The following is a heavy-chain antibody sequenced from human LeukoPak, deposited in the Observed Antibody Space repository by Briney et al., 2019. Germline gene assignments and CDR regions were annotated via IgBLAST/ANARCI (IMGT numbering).Heavy chain of an antibody. CDR3: AREAGGSSGYYYVGFDAFDI. CDR2: IYYSGST. D-gene: IGHD3-22*01. V-gene: IGHV4-59*01. Sequence: TSETLSLTCTVSGGSISSYYWSWIRQPPGKGLEWIGYIYYSGSTDYNPSLKSRVTISVDTSKNQFSLKLSSVTAADTAVYYCAREAGGSSGYYYVGFDAFDIWGQGTMVTVSS. J-gene: IGHJ3*02. CDR1: GGSISSYY.